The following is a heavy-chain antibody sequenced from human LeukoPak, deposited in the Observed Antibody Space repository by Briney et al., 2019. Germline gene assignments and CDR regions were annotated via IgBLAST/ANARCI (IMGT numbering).Heavy chain of an antibody. CDR3: VKGGPGAGSYYGMDV. J-gene: IGHJ6*02. CDR2: VRGSGDST. Sequence: GGSLRLSCAASGFTFSTYAMNWVRQAVGKGLEWVSSVRGSGDSTFYADSVKGRFIISRDNSKNTVYLQMNSLRAEDTAVYHCVKGGPGAGSYYGMDVWGQGTTVTVSS. D-gene: IGHD3-10*01. V-gene: IGHV3-23*01. CDR1: GFTFSTYA.